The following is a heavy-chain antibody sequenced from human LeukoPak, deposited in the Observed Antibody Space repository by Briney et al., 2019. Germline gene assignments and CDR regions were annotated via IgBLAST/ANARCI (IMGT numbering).Heavy chain of an antibody. J-gene: IGHJ4*02. CDR1: GYTFTSYG. CDR2: ISAYNGNT. Sequence: ASVKVSCKASGYTFTSYGISWVRQAPGQGLEWMGWISAYNGNTNYAQKLQGRVTMTTDTSTSTAYMELRSLRSDDTAVYYCARVQLWFSPGGYFDYWGQGTLVTVSS. V-gene: IGHV1-18*01. D-gene: IGHD5-18*01. CDR3: ARVQLWFSPGGYFDY.